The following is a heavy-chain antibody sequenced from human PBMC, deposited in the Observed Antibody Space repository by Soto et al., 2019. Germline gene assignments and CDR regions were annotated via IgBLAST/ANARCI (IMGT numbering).Heavy chain of an antibody. CDR3: ARLMVTGRAFDI. CDR1: GGSISSSSYS. D-gene: IGHD2-15*01. Sequence: SETLSLTCSVSGGSISSSSYSWGWIRQPPGKGLEWIGTIYYSGSTHYNPSLEGRVAISADTPNNQLSLRLSSVTAADTAVYYCARLMVTGRAFDIWGQGTMVTVSS. J-gene: IGHJ3*02. V-gene: IGHV4-39*01. CDR2: IYYSGST.